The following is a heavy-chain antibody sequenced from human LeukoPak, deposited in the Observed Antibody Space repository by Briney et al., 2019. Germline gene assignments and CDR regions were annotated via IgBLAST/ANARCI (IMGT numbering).Heavy chain of an antibody. Sequence: ASVKVSCKVSGYTLTELSMHWVRQAPGKGLEWMGGFDPEDGETIYAQKFQGRVTMTEDTSTDTAYMELSSLRSEDTAVYYCATVLSYYDSLSEFDPWGQGTLVTVSS. J-gene: IGHJ5*02. CDR2: FDPEDGET. CDR3: ATVLSYYDSLSEFDP. CDR1: GYTLTELS. D-gene: IGHD3-22*01. V-gene: IGHV1-24*01.